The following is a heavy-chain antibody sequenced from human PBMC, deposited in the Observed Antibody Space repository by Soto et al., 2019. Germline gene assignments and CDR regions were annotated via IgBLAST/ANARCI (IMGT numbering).Heavy chain of an antibody. V-gene: IGHV3-48*03. CDR1: GFTFSSYE. Sequence: GGSLRLSCAASGFTFSSYEMNWVRQAPGKGLEWVSYISSSGSTIYYADSVKGRFTISRDNAKNSLYLQMNSLRAEDTAVYYCARARDYGAFDIWGQGTMVTVSS. CDR2: ISSSGSTI. D-gene: IGHD4-17*01. J-gene: IGHJ3*02. CDR3: ARARDYGAFDI.